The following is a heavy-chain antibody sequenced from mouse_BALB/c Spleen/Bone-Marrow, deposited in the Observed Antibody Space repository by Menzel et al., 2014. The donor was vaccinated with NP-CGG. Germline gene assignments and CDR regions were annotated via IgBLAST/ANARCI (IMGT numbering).Heavy chain of an antibody. CDR1: GYTFTSYW. D-gene: IGHD2-4*01. Sequence: QVQPQQSGVEFVKPGASVKLSCKASGYTFTSYWMHWVKQRPGQGLEWIGEIDPSDSYTKYNQNFKGKATLTVDKSSSTAYMQLSSLTSEDSAVYYCARTYYDYDWFAYWGQGTLVTVSA. CDR3: ARTYYDYDWFAY. J-gene: IGHJ3*01. V-gene: IGHV1-69*02. CDR2: IDPSDSYT.